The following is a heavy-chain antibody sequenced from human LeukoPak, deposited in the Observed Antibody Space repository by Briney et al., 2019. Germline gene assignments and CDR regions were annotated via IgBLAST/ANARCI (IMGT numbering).Heavy chain of an antibody. CDR3: ARAQCSSTSCYFGEFDY. D-gene: IGHD2-2*01. Sequence: ASVKVSCKASGYTFTSYDINWVRQATGQGLEWMGWMNPNSGNTGYAQKFQGRVTMTRNTSISTAYMELSSLRSEDTAVYYCARAQCSSTSCYFGEFDYWGQGTLVTVSS. CDR2: MNPNSGNT. CDR1: GYTFTSYD. J-gene: IGHJ4*02. V-gene: IGHV1-8*01.